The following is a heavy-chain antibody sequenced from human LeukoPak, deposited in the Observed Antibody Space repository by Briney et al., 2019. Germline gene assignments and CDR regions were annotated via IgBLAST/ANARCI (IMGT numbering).Heavy chain of an antibody. J-gene: IGHJ4*02. CDR3: ARERLGPTGGE. CDR2: ISYDGKIK. CDR1: GFTFRTSP. D-gene: IGHD1-26*01. Sequence: QTGGSLRLSCAASGFTFRTSPMHWVRQAPGKGLEWVAVISYDGKIKVYADSVKGRFTISRDNSKNTVYLQMYSLRAEDTAVYYCARERLGPTGGEWGQGTLVTVSS. V-gene: IGHV3-30*14.